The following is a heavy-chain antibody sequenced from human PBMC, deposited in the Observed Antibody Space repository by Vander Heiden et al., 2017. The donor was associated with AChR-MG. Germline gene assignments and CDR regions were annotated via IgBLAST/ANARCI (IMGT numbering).Heavy chain of an antibody. CDR1: GGSFSGYY. D-gene: IGHD3-9*01. CDR3: ARGLLRYGDGSPKVWFDP. J-gene: IGHJ5*02. Sequence: QVQLQQWGAGLLKPSETLSLTCAVYGGSFSGYYWSWIRQPPGKGLEWIGEINHSGSTNYNTSLKRRVTISVDTSKNQFSRKLSSVTAAETAVYYCARGLLRYGDGSPKVWFDPWGQGTLVTVSS. CDR2: INHSGST. V-gene: IGHV4-34*01.